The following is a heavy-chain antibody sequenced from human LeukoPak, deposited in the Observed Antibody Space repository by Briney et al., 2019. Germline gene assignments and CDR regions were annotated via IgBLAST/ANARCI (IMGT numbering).Heavy chain of an antibody. CDR1: GFTFSSYA. V-gene: IGHV3-30-3*01. CDR3: ARGPADGSGASDY. J-gene: IGHJ4*02. D-gene: IGHD6-19*01. CDR2: ISYDGSNK. Sequence: PGGSLRLSCAASGFTFSSYAMHWVRQAPGKGLEWVAVISYDGSNKYYADSVKGRFTTSRDNSKNTLYLQMNSLRAEDTAVYYCARGPADGSGASDYWGQGTLVTVSS.